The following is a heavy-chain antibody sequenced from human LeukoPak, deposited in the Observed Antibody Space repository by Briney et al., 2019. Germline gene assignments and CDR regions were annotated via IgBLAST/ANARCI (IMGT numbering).Heavy chain of an antibody. Sequence: SVKVSCKASGGTFSSYAISWVRQAPGQGREWRGRIIPILGIANYAQKFQGRVTITADKSTSTAYMELSSLRSEDTDVYYRASLDYDYVWGSYRYSALDYWGQGTLVTVSS. CDR3: ASLDYDYVWGSYRYSALDY. D-gene: IGHD3-16*02. V-gene: IGHV1-69*04. CDR1: GGTFSSYA. CDR2: IIPILGIA. J-gene: IGHJ4*02.